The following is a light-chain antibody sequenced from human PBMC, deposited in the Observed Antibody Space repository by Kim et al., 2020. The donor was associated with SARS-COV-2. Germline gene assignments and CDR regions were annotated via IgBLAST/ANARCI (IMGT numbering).Light chain of an antibody. J-gene: IGKJ4*01. CDR2: GAS. V-gene: IGKV3-15*01. CDR3: LQYDDWPLLT. Sequence: CPGERVTLSCRASQSVRNNLAWYQQRPGQAPRLLIYGASTRATDISARFSGSGSGTEFTLTIRSLQSEDLGIYYCLQYDDWPLLTFGGGTKVDIK. CDR1: QSVRNN.